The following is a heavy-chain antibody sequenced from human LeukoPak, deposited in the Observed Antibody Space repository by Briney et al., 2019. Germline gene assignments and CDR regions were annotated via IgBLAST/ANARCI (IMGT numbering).Heavy chain of an antibody. Sequence: GGTLRLSCAASGFTFKDYTMNWVRQSPGKGLQWVSYVSFGSSYISYADSLKGRFTISRDDAKSSVYLEMTSLRTDDTAVYYCARASTEYAVTDGFDTWGPGTLVTVSS. CDR1: GFTFKDYT. D-gene: IGHD4-17*01. J-gene: IGHJ5*02. CDR3: ARASTEYAVTDGFDT. V-gene: IGHV3-21*06. CDR2: VSFGSSYI.